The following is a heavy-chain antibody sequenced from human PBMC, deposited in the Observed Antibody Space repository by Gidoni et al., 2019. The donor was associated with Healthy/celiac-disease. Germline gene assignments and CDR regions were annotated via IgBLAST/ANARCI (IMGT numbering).Heavy chain of an antibody. CDR2: ST. J-gene: IGHJ4*02. Sequence: STYYNPSLKSRVTISVDTSKNQFSLKLNSVTAADTAVYYCARHAPATGFDYWGQGTLVTVSS. D-gene: IGHD6-25*01. CDR3: ARHAPATGFDY. V-gene: IGHV4-39*01.